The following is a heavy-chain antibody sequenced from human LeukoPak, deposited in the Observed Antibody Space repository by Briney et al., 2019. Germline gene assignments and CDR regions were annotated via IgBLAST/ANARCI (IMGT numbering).Heavy chain of an antibody. V-gene: IGHV3-23*01. CDR3: AKGNFYPNDLAVFWGKSAFNL. Sequence: GGSLRLSCGASGFTLRNYGMTWVRQAPGKGLEWVSIISSAGATTYYAESVKGRFTISRDNSKNTVYLQMYSLRADDTAVYYCAKGNFYPNDLAVFWGKSAFNLGAQGKMVTVSS. J-gene: IGHJ3*01. CDR1: GFTLRNYG. D-gene: IGHD3-16*01. CDR2: ISSAGATT.